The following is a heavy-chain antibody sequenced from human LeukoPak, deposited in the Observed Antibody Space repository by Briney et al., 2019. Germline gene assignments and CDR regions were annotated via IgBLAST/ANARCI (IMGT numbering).Heavy chain of an antibody. V-gene: IGHV3-7*01. D-gene: IGHD1-14*01. Sequence: GGSLRLSCAASGITISNYWMSWVRQAPGKGLKGVANIRQGGSEKYYVAHVKGRFTISRDNAKTSMYLKMNSLRAEDTAVYYCARTPPDRASGLFDYWGQGTLVTVSS. J-gene: IGHJ4*02. CDR1: GITISNYW. CDR3: ARTPPDRASGLFDY. CDR2: IRQGGSEK.